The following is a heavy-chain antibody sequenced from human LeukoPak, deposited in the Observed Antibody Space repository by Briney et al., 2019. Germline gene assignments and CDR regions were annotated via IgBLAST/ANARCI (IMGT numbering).Heavy chain of an antibody. V-gene: IGHV3-30*03. J-gene: IGHJ3*01. CDR3: ARDGPHDSLDV. CDR1: GLTFRHYG. CDR2: ISFDGNKQ. Sequence: GGSLRLSCAVSGLTFRHYGLHWVRQDPGKGLEWVAVISFDGNKQYYGDSVKGRFTISRDDSKMAIYLQMTSLRGDDTALYFCARDGPHDSLDVWGQGTLVTVSS.